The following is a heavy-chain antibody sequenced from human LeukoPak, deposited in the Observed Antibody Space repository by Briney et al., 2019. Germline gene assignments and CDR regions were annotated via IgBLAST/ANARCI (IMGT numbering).Heavy chain of an antibody. CDR2: ISPDGSTT. V-gene: IGHV3-74*03. D-gene: IGHD2-2*03. Sequence: PGGSLRLSCAASGFTFSRYWMHWVRQAQGKGLMWVSRISPDGSTTLYADSVKGRFTISRDNAKNTVYLQMHSLRAEDTAVYYCVSGYCSSTTCYRGAYWGQGTLVTVSS. CDR1: GFTFSRYW. J-gene: IGHJ4*02. CDR3: VSGYCSSTTCYRGAY.